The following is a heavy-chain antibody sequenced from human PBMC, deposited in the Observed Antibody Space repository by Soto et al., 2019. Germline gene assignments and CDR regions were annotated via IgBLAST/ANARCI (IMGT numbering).Heavy chain of an antibody. Sequence: GGSLRLSCAASGSIFRGYGMHWIRQAPGKGLEWVSAISGSGGSTYYADSVRGRFTISRDNSKNTLYLQMNSLRAEDTAVYYCAKEPSAAGIFWFDPWGQGTLVTVSS. D-gene: IGHD6-13*01. CDR1: GSIFRGYG. CDR2: ISGSGGST. J-gene: IGHJ5*02. V-gene: IGHV3-23*01. CDR3: AKEPSAAGIFWFDP.